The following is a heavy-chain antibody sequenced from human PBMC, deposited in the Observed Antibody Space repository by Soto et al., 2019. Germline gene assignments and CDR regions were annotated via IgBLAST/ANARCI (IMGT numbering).Heavy chain of an antibody. D-gene: IGHD2-2*01. CDR1: GYTFTSYY. V-gene: IGHV1-2*04. Sequence: ASVKVYCKASGYTFTSYYMHWVRQAPGQGLEWMGIINPSGGSTSYAQKFQGWVTMTRDTSISTAYMELSRLRSDDTAVYYCARTCSRTSCYAAYYYSGMDVWGQGTTVTVS. J-gene: IGHJ6*02. CDR3: ARTCSRTSCYAAYYYSGMDV. CDR2: INPSGGST.